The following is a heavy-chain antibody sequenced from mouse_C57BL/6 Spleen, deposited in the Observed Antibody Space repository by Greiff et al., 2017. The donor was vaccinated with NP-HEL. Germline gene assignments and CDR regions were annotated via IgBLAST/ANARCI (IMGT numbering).Heavy chain of an antibody. D-gene: IGHD3-2*02. CDR1: GFTFSSYA. CDR2: ISDGGSYT. Sequence: EVQGVESGGGLVKPGGSLKLSCAASGFTFSSYAMSWVRQTPEKRLEWVATISDGGSYTYYPDNVKGRFTISRDNAKNNLYLQMSHLKSEDTAMYYCARTAQASYAMDYWGQGTSVTVSS. CDR3: ARTAQASYAMDY. J-gene: IGHJ4*01. V-gene: IGHV5-4*01.